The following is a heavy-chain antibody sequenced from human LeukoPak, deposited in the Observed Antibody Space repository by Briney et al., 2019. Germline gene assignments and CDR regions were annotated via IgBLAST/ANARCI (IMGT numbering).Heavy chain of an antibody. CDR2: IWCEGSQK. Sequence: GGSLRLSCAASGFTFSSYGMHWVRQAPGKGLEWVAVIWCEGSQKLYADSVKGRFTISRDSSKNTLFLQMNSLRAEDTAMYYCARERRSGTDYFDYWGQGTLVTVSS. J-gene: IGHJ4*02. D-gene: IGHD1-26*01. CDR3: ARERRSGTDYFDY. V-gene: IGHV3-33*01. CDR1: GFTFSSYG.